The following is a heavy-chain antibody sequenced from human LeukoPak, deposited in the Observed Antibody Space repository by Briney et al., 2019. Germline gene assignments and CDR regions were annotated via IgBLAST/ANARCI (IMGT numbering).Heavy chain of an antibody. V-gene: IGHV3-53*01. J-gene: IGHJ6*03. CDR2: IYSGDSGGST. CDR3: ARLNYDFWSGVWEGYYMDV. CDR1: GFTVSSNY. D-gene: IGHD3-3*01. Sequence: GGSLRLSCPASGFTVSSNYMTWVRQPPGKGLEWVSVIYSGDSGGSTYYADSVEGRFTISRDNSKNTLYLQMNSLRVEDTAVYYCARLNYDFWSGVWEGYYMDVWGKGTTVTVSS.